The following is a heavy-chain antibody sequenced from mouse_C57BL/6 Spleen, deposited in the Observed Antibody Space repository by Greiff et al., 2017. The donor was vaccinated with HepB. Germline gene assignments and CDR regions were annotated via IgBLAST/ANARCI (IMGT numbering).Heavy chain of an antibody. CDR2: INYDGSST. J-gene: IGHJ2*01. V-gene: IGHV5-16*01. CDR3: ARGEGRRNYFDY. CDR1: GFTFSDYY. D-gene: IGHD2-12*01. Sequence: EVNVVESEGGLVQPGSSMKLSCTASGFTFSDYYMAWVRQVPEKGLEWVANINYDGSSTYYLDSLKSRFIISRDNAKNILYLQMSSLKSEDTATYYCARGEGRRNYFDYWGQGTTLTVSS.